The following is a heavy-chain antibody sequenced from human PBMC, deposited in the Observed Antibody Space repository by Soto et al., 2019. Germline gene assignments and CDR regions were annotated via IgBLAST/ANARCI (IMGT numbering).Heavy chain of an antibody. V-gene: IGHV4-31*03. J-gene: IGHJ6*02. D-gene: IGHD3-9*01. CDR3: ARDPVLRYFDWFGPRGVDV. CDR1: GGSISSGGYY. CDR2: IYYSGST. Sequence: SETLSLSCTVSGGSISSGGYYWSWIRQHPGKGLEWIGYIYYSGSTYYNPSLKSRVTISVDTSKNQFSLKLSSVTAADTAVYDCARDPVLRYFDWFGPRGVDVWGQGTTVTVSS.